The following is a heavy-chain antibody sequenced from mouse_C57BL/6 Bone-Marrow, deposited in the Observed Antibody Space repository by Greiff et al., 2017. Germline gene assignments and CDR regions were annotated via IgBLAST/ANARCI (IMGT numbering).Heavy chain of an antibody. D-gene: IGHD1-1*01. CDR1: GYAFTNYL. CDR3: ARAGYYGAWFAY. V-gene: IGHV1-54*01. J-gene: IGHJ3*01. Sequence: QVQLQQSGAELVRPGTSVKVSCKASGYAFTNYLIEWVKQRPGQGLEWIGVINPGSGGTNYNEKFKGKATLTADKSTSTAYMQLGSRTSEDSAVYFCARAGYYGAWFAYWGEGTLVTVSA. CDR2: INPGSGGT.